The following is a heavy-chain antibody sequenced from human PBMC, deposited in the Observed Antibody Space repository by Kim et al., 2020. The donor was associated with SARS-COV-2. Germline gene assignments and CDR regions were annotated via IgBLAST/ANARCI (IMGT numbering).Heavy chain of an antibody. CDR3: AREYDSSGYYYYFDY. V-gene: IGHV3-11*04. J-gene: IGHJ4*02. D-gene: IGHD3-22*01. Sequence: DSVTGRCTTSRDNAKKSLYLKMSSLRAEDTAVYYCAREYDSSGYYYYFDYWGQGTLVTVSS.